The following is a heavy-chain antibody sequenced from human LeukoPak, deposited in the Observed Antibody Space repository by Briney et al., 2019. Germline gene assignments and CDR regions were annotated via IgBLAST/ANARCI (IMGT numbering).Heavy chain of an antibody. J-gene: IGHJ4*02. CDR2: ISYDGNNK. CDR1: GFTFSTYG. V-gene: IGHV3-30*18. CDR3: AKDRGGSGSYFDY. D-gene: IGHD3-10*01. Sequence: GGSLRLSCAASGFTFSTYGMHWVRQAPGKGLEWVAVISYDGNNKYYADSVKGRFTISRDNSKSTLFLQMNSLRAEDAAVYYCAKDRGGSGSYFDYWGQGTLVTVSS.